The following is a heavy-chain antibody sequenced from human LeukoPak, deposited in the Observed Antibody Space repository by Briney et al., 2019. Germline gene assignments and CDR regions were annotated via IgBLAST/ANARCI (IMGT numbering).Heavy chain of an antibody. D-gene: IGHD2-2*01. J-gene: IGHJ4*02. CDR3: AKGPYQLPLDY. CDR2: ISGSGGST. CDR1: GFIFSSYA. Sequence: GGSLRLSCAVSGFIFSSYAMSWVRQAPGKGLEWISAISGSGGSTYYADSVKGRFTISGDNSKNTLYLQMNSLRAEDTAVYYCAKGPYQLPLDYWGQGTLVTVSS. V-gene: IGHV3-23*01.